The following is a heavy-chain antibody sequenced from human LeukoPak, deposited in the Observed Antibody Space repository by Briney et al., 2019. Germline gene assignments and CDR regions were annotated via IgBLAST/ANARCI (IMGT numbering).Heavy chain of an antibody. CDR3: ARYVDTAMVTRVDP. J-gene: IGHJ5*02. Sequence: SETLSLTCTVSGGSISSSSYYWGWIRQPPGKGLEWIGSIYYSGSTYYKPSLKSRVTISVDTSKNQFSLKLSSVTAADTAVYYCARYVDTAMVTRVDPWGQGTLVTVSS. D-gene: IGHD5-18*01. CDR1: GGSISSSSYY. CDR2: IYYSGST. V-gene: IGHV4-39*01.